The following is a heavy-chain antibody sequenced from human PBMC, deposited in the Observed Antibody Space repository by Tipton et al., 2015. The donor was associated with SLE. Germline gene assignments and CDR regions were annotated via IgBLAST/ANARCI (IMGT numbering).Heavy chain of an antibody. V-gene: IGHV4-4*07. CDR3: ATLRFLEWLLDY. CDR1: GGSISSYY. J-gene: IGHJ4*02. Sequence: TLSLTYTVSGGSISSYYWSWIRQPAGKGLEWIGRIYTSGSTNYNPSLKSRVTISVDTSKNQFSLKLSSVTAADTAVYYCATLRFLEWLLDYWGQGTLVTVSS. CDR2: IYTSGST. D-gene: IGHD3-3*01.